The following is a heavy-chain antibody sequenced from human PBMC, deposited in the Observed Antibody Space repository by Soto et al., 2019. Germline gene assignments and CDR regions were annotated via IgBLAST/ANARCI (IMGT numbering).Heavy chain of an antibody. D-gene: IGHD2-2*02. CDR2: INPLNGDT. J-gene: IGHJ3*01. CDR3: ARVKVPAAILGAVDL. V-gene: IGHV1-18*01. Sequence: QAQLVQSGGEMRKPGASVKVSCKASGYTFSTYGITWVRQAPGQGLEWMGWINPLNGDTNSAARFQDRLTMTTDTSTRTAYMELRTLTSLDTAVYYCARVKVPAAILGAVDLWGQGTVVTVSS. CDR1: GYTFSTYG.